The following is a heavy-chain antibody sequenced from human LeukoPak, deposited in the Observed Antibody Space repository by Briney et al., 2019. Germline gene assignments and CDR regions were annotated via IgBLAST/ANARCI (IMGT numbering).Heavy chain of an antibody. D-gene: IGHD1/OR15-1a*01. CDR1: GFILSNHW. Sequence: GSSLRLSCAASGFILSNHWMTWVRQAPGKGPEWVANINKDGSEKYYVDSVKGRFTISRDTAKNSLYLQMNNLRAEDTALYYCARNNDMDVWGQGTTVIVSS. V-gene: IGHV3-7*03. J-gene: IGHJ6*02. CDR2: INKDGSEK. CDR3: ARNNDMDV.